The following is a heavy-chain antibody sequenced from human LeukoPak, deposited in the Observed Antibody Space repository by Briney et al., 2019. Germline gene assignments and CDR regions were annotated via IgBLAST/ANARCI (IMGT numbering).Heavy chain of an antibody. V-gene: IGHV3-30*18. D-gene: IGHD6-13*01. CDR3: AKSERGSSWYVGYYYYYGMDV. Sequence: GGSLRLSCAASGFTFSSYGMHWVRQAPGTGLEWVAVMSYDGSNKYYADSVKGRFTISRDNSKNTLYLQMNSLRAEDTAVYYCAKSERGSSWYVGYYYYYGMDVWGQGTTVTVSS. J-gene: IGHJ6*02. CDR1: GFTFSSYG. CDR2: MSYDGSNK.